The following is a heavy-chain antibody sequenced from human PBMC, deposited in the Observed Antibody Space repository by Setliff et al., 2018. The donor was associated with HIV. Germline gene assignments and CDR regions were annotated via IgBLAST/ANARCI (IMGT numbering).Heavy chain of an antibody. CDR1: GGSFSGYY. D-gene: IGHD3-22*01. V-gene: IGHV4-34*01. CDR2: IHYSGST. J-gene: IGHJ4*02. Sequence: PSETLSLTCAVYGGSFSGYYWSWIRQPPGKGLEWIGEIHYSGSTNYSPSLKSRVTTSVDTSKNQFSLRLNSVIAADTAVYYCARKTEYYYDTSGFNPYAFDNWGQGTLVTVSS. CDR3: ARKTEYYYDTSGFNPYAFDN.